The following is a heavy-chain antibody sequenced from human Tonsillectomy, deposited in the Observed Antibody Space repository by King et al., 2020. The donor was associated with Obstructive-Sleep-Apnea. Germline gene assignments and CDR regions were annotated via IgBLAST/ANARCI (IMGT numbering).Heavy chain of an antibody. CDR2: IYYSGST. D-gene: IGHD3-10*01. Sequence: QLQESGPGLVKPSQTLSLTCTVSGGSISSDHDCWSWIRQHPGKGLEWIGYIYYSGSTYYNPSLKSRVTISVDTSKNQFSLKLSSVTAADTAMYYCARVYYYGSGSLDAFDIWGQGTMVTVSS. V-gene: IGHV4-31*03. CDR3: ARVYYYGSGSLDAFDI. CDR1: GGSISSDHDC. J-gene: IGHJ3*02.